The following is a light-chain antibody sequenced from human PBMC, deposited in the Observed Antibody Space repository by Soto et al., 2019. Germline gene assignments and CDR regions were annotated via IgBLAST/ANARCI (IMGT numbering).Light chain of an antibody. J-gene: IGKJ1*01. V-gene: IGKV1-39*01. Sequence: DIQMTQSPSSLSASVGDRVTITCRASQGISTYLNWYQQKPGKAPKLLIYAASSLQSGVPSRFSGSGSETDFTLTIRSLQPEDFATYSCQQRYNTTWTFGQGTKVDIK. CDR2: AAS. CDR3: QQRYNTTWT. CDR1: QGISTY.